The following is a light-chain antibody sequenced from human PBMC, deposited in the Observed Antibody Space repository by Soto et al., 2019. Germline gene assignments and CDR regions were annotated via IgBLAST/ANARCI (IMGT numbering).Light chain of an antibody. Sequence: EIVLTQSPGTLSLSAGERATLSCRASQSVSSSYLAWYQQKPGQAPRLLIYGASSRPTGVPDRFSGSGSGTDFTLTISRLEPEDFAVYYCQQYGSSPRLTFGGGTKVEIK. V-gene: IGKV3-20*01. CDR1: QSVSSSY. CDR2: GAS. CDR3: QQYGSSPRLT. J-gene: IGKJ4*01.